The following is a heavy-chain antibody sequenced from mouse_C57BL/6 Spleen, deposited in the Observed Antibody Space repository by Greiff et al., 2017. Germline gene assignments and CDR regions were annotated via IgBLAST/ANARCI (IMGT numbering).Heavy chain of an antibody. V-gene: IGHV7-3*01. Sequence: EVKLVESGGGLVQPGGSLSLSCAASGFTFTDSYMSWVRQPPGKALEWLGFIRHKANGYTTEYSASVKGRFTISRDNSQSILYLQMNALRAEDSATYYCERSWDYWGKGTTLTVSS. CDR3: ERSWDY. CDR2: IRHKANGYTT. CDR1: GFTFTDSY. J-gene: IGHJ2*01.